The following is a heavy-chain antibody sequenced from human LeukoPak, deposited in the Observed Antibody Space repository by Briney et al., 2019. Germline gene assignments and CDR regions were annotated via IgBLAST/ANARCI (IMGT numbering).Heavy chain of an antibody. V-gene: IGHV1-69*01. D-gene: IGHD2-15*01. CDR1: GGTFISYA. CDR3: ARAGYCSGGSCDNYYYYMDV. Sequence: GSSAKVSFKASGGTFISYAISWVRHAPGQGLEWMGGIIPIFGTANYAQKFQRRLTITAHESTSTAYMELSSLTSEDTAVYYCARAGYCSGGSCDNYYYYMDVWGKGTTVTISS. CDR2: IIPIFGTA. J-gene: IGHJ6*03.